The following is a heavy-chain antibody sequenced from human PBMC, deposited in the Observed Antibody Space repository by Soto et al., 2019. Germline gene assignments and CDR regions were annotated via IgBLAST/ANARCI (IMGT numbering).Heavy chain of an antibody. CDR3: AHTATSGTWAFDY. CDR1: GFSLTTRAVG. V-gene: IGHV2-5*02. J-gene: IGHJ4*02. Sequence: QITLKESGPTLVEPTQTLTLTCAFSGFSLTTRAVGVGWIRQPPGKALEWLAVIYWDDDKRYSPSLKSRVTXTXDXCKKQVVLTMPNMAPVDTATHYWAHTATSGTWAFDYWGQGILVTVSS. D-gene: IGHD1-26*01. CDR2: IYWDDDK.